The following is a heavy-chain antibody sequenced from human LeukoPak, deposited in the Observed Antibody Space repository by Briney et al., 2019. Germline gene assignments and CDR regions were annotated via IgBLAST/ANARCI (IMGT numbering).Heavy chain of an antibody. J-gene: IGHJ4*02. D-gene: IGHD5-18*01. CDR3: AKGEGGRYSYGYFDY. Sequence: PGGSLRLSCAASGFTFDDYAMHWVRQAPGKGLEWVSGISWNSGSIGYADSAKGRFAISRDNAKNSLYLQMNSLRAEDTALYYCAKGEGGRYSYGYFDYWGQGTLVTVSS. CDR2: ISWNSGSI. CDR1: GFTFDDYA. V-gene: IGHV3-9*01.